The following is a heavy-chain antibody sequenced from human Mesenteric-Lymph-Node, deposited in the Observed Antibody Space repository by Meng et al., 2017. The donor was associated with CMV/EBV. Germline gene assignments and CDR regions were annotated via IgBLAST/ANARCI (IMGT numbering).Heavy chain of an antibody. CDR1: GFTFSNFP. CDR2: IRYDGSNK. J-gene: IGHJ4*02. D-gene: IGHD3-22*01. V-gene: IGHV3-30*02. Sequence: GESLKISCEDSGFTFSNFPMHWVRQAPGKGLEWVAFIRYDGSNKYYADSVKGRFTISRDNSKNTLYLQMNSLRAEDTAVYYCAKDPYYYDSSGYYTGYYYFDYWGQGTLVTVSS. CDR3: AKDPYYYDSSGYYTGYYYFDY.